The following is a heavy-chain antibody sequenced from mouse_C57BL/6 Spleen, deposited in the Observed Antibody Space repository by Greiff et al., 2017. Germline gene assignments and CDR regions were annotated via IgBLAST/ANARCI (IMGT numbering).Heavy chain of an antibody. CDR3: ARSGYYVSYYFDY. J-gene: IGHJ2*01. CDR2: INPGSGGT. Sequence: QVQLQQSGAELVRPGTSVKVSCKASGYAFTNYLIEWVKQRPGQGLEWIGVINPGSGGTTYNEKFKGKATLTADKSSSTAYMQLSSLTSEDSAVYFCARSGYYVSYYFDYWGQGTTLTVSS. CDR1: GYAFTNYL. V-gene: IGHV1-54*01. D-gene: IGHD1-1*01.